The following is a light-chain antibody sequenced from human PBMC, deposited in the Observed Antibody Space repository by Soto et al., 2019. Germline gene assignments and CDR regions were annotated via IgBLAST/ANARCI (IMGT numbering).Light chain of an antibody. CDR2: DAS. Sequence: EIVMTQSPATLSVSPGERATLYCRASQSVSSNLAWYQQKVGQAPRVLIYDASTRATGIPGRFSGSGSGTEFTLTFSSLQSEDFAVYYCQQYNNWPETFGQGTKVDIK. CDR1: QSVSSN. V-gene: IGKV3-15*01. CDR3: QQYNNWPET. J-gene: IGKJ1*01.